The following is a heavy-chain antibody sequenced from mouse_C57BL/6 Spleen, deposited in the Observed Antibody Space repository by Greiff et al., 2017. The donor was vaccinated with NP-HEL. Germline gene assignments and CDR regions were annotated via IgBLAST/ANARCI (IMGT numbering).Heavy chain of an antibody. CDR1: GFTFSDYG. V-gene: IGHV5-17*01. D-gene: IGHD1-1*01. CDR3: ARNYGSSHPMDY. Sequence: EVKVEESGGGLVKPGGSLKLSCAASGFTFSDYGMHWVRQAPEKGLEWVAYISSGSSTIYYADTVKGRFTISRDNAKNTLFLQMTSLRSEDTAMYYCARNYGSSHPMDYWGQGTSVTVSS. J-gene: IGHJ4*01. CDR2: ISSGSSTI.